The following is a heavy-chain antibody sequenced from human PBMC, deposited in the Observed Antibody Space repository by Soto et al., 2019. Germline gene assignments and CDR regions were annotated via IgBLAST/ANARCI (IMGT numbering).Heavy chain of an antibody. CDR2: MNPNSGNT. D-gene: IGHD2-2*01. J-gene: IGHJ6*03. CDR3: ERGYCSSTSCYYPYNLNYFERHNYYSYRNV. CDR1: GYTSTSYD. V-gene: IGHV1-8*01. Sequence: ASVKVSCKASGYTSTSYDINWVRQATGQGLEWMGWMNPNSGNTGYAQKFQGRVTMNRNTSISTAYMELSSLRSEDTAVYYCERGYCSSTSCYYPYNLNYFERHNYYSYRNVWGKGTTVTVSS.